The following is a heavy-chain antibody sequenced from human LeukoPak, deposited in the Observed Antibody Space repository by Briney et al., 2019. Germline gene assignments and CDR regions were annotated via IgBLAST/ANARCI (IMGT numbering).Heavy chain of an antibody. CDR3: ARDTGSSWPEVAFDI. Sequence: GGSLRLSCAASGFTFSSYSMNWARQAPGKGLEWVSSISSSSSYIYYADSVKGRFTISRDNAKNSLYLQMNSLRAEDTAVYYCARDTGSSWPEVAFDIWGQGTMVTVSS. CDR2: ISSSSSYI. D-gene: IGHD6-13*01. J-gene: IGHJ3*02. CDR1: GFTFSSYS. V-gene: IGHV3-21*01.